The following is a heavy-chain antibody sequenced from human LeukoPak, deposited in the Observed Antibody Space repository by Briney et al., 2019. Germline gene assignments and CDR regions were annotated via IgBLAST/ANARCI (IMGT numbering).Heavy chain of an antibody. CDR1: GGTFSSYV. D-gene: IGHD1-26*01. V-gene: IGHV1-69*05. J-gene: IGHJ3*02. Sequence: SVKVSCKASGGTFSSYVISWVRQAPGQGLEWMGRIIPIFGTANYAQKFQGRVTITTDESTSTAYMELSSLRSEDTAVYYCARDPPQWKPLRWAFDIWGQGTMVTVSS. CDR3: ARDPPQWKPLRWAFDI. CDR2: IIPIFGTA.